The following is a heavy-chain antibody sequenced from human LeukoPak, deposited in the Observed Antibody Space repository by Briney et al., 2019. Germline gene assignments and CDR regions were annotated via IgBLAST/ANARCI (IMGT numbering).Heavy chain of an antibody. J-gene: IGHJ5*02. CDR3: AGIVDTAMVNWLDP. D-gene: IGHD5-18*01. V-gene: IGHV4-39*07. Sequence: SETLSLTCTVSGGSISSSSYYWGWIRQPPGKGLEWIGGIYYSGSTYYNPSLKSRVTISVDTSKNQFSLKLSSVTAADTAVYYCAGIVDTAMVNWLDPWGQGTLVTVSS. CDR2: IYYSGST. CDR1: GGSISSSSYY.